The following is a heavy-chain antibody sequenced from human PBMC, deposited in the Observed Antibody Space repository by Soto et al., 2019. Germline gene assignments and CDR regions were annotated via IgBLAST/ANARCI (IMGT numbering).Heavy chain of an antibody. J-gene: IGHJ5*02. Sequence: QVQLVQSGAEVKKPGASVKVSCKASGYTFTSYGISWVRQAPGQGLEWMGWISAYNGNTNYAQKLQGRVTMTTDTSTXTXXXXXXSXXXXDXAVYXCXRASGSSYWFDPWGQGTLVTVSS. CDR2: ISAYNGNT. D-gene: IGHD1-26*01. V-gene: IGHV1-18*01. CDR1: GYTFTSYG. CDR3: XRASGSSYWFDP.